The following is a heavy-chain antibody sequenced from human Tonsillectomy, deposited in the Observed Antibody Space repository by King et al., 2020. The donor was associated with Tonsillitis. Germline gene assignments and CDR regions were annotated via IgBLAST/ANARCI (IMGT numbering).Heavy chain of an antibody. Sequence: VQLVESGAEVNKPGSSVKVSCKASGGTFSSDAISWVRQAPVQGIEWLGGIIPIFGTANYAQKFQGRVTITADESTSTAYMELSSLRSEDTAVYYCARDVRDAVAHFDYWGQGTLVTVSS. J-gene: IGHJ4*02. D-gene: IGHD6-19*01. CDR1: GGTFSSDA. CDR2: IIPIFGTA. V-gene: IGHV1-69*01. CDR3: ARDVRDAVAHFDY.